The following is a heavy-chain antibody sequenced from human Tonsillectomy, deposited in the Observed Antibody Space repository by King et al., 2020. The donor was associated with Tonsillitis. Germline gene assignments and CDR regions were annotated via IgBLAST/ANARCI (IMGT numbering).Heavy chain of an antibody. J-gene: IGHJ3*01. CDR2: MFHTRSS. D-gene: IGHD4-23*01. Sequence: LQLQESGPGLVKPSETLSLTCDVSGYSISSGYYWGWIRQPPGKGLEYIGNMFHTRSSSFNPSLKSRVTISVDRSKNQFSLRLSSVTASDTAVYYCVRTSRDYGGNTNSFDFWGQGTMVTVSS. CDR1: GYSISSGYY. V-gene: IGHV4-38-2*01. CDR3: VRTSRDYGGNTNSFDF.